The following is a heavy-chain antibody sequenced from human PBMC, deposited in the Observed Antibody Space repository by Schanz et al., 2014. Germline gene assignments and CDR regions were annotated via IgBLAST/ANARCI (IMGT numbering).Heavy chain of an antibody. CDR3: AREEGYGYGPGAFDI. D-gene: IGHD5-18*01. V-gene: IGHV3-74*01. CDR1: GFTFSRYW. CDR2: LNFDETYT. Sequence: EVQLVESGGELIQPGGSLRLSCAASGFTFSRYWMHWVRQAPGKGLEWVSRLNFDETYTSYADSVKGRFTISRDNAKNTLSLQMNSLRAEDTAVYYCAREEGYGYGPGAFDIWGQGTMVTVSS. J-gene: IGHJ3*02.